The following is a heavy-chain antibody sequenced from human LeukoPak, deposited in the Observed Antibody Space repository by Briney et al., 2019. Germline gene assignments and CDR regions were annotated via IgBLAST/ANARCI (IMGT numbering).Heavy chain of an antibody. V-gene: IGHV4-34*01. Sequence: PSETLPLTCAVYGGSFSGYYWTWIRQPPGKGLEWIGEVNHSGSTTYTPSLKSRVTISVDTSKNQFSLNLSSVTAADTAVYYCARRFRIHFDYWGQGSLVTVSS. D-gene: IGHD3-10*01. J-gene: IGHJ4*02. CDR2: VNHSGST. CDR3: ARRFRIHFDY. CDR1: GGSFSGYY.